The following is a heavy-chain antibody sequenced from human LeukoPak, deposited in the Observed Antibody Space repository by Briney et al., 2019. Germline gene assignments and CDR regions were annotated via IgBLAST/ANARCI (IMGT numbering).Heavy chain of an antibody. CDR2: TRKKAKGYTT. V-gene: IGHV3-72*01. CDR3: ARAQSDSSGYYYVGDY. Sequence: GGSLRLSCAASGFTLSDYYMDWVRQAPGQGLEWVARTRKKAKGYTTEYAASVKGRFTISRDDSKNSVDLQMNSLITEDTAVYYCARAQSDSSGYYYVGDYWAQGTLVTVSS. J-gene: IGHJ4*02. CDR1: GFTLSDYY. D-gene: IGHD3-22*01.